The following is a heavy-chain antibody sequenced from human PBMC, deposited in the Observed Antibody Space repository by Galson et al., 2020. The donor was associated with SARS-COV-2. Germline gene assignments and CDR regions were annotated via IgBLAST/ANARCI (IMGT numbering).Heavy chain of an antibody. CDR2: IYPSGTT. J-gene: IGHJ4*02. Sequence: SETLSLTCSVSGASLTAYYWSWIRQSAGKGLEWIGRIYPSGTTYYNPSLKSRVTLSIDTSKNQFSLNMTSVTAADTAVYYCARELGMATFYFDYWGQGTLVPVSS. CDR3: ARELGMATFYFDY. CDR1: GASLTAYY. V-gene: IGHV4-4*07. D-gene: IGHD3-16*01.